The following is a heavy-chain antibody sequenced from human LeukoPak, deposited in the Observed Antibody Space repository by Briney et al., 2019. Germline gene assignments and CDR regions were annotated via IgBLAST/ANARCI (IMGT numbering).Heavy chain of an antibody. D-gene: IGHD1-26*01. CDR2: ISYDGSNK. V-gene: IGHV3-30*18. CDR3: AKSLDIVGDTDAFDI. J-gene: IGHJ3*02. CDR1: GFTFSSYG. Sequence: GGSLRLSCAASGFTFSSYGMHWVRQAPGKGLEWVAVISYDGSNKYYADSVKGRFTISRDNSKHTLYLQMNSLRAEDTAVYYRAKSLDIVGDTDAFDIWGQGAMVTVSS.